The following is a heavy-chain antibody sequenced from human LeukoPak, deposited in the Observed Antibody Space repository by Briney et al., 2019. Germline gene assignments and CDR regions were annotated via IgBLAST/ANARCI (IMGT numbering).Heavy chain of an antibody. Sequence: GGSLRLSCVASGFTFSSYWMHWVRQAPGKGLVWVSRTNGDGRSPSYADSVRGRFTISRDNAKNTLYLQMNSLRAEDTALYYCARDQLYCTGGYCYFDSWGQGTLVTVSS. CDR1: GFTFSSYW. D-gene: IGHD2-8*02. J-gene: IGHJ4*02. CDR3: ARDQLYCTGGYCYFDS. CDR2: TNGDGRSP. V-gene: IGHV3-74*01.